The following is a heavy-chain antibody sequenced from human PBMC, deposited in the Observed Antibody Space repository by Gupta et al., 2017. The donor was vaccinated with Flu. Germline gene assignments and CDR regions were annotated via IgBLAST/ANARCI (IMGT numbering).Heavy chain of an antibody. J-gene: IGHJ2*01. CDR1: GFTFSSYA. CDR3: AKDEGPAAGIIWYFDL. D-gene: IGHD6-13*01. V-gene: IGHV3-23*01. Sequence: EVQLLESGGGLVQPGGSLRLSCAASGFTFSSYAMSWVRQAPGKGLEWVSAISGSGGSTYYADSVKGRFTISRDNSKNTLYLQMNSLRAEDTAVYYCAKDEGPAAGIIWYFDLWGRGTLVTVSS. CDR2: ISGSGGST.